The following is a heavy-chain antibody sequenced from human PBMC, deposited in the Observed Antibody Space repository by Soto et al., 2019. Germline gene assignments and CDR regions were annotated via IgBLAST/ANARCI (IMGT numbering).Heavy chain of an antibody. J-gene: IGHJ5*02. D-gene: IGHD3-16*01. Sequence: DVQLVPSGAEVKKPGDSLKISCQGSGYRFSDYWIGWVRQTPVKGLEWMGIIYAGDSEIKYSPSFKGQVTMTVDKSINIAYLQWSSLKASDSAMYYCARFGAPALAHNWFALCGQGTLVTLSP. CDR1: GYRFSDYW. CDR2: IYAGDSEI. CDR3: ARFGAPALAHNWFAL. V-gene: IGHV5-51*03.